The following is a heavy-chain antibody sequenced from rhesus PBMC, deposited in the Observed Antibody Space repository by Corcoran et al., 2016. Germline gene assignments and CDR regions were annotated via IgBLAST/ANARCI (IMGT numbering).Heavy chain of an antibody. Sequence: QVQLQESGPGLVKPSETLSLTCAVSGGSISDRYYWSWVRQPPGKGLGWIGDIYGSGGSTYYNPSLKSRVTISTDTSKNQFSLKLSSVTATDTAVYYCARVAAAGTEFDYWGQGVLVTVSS. V-gene: IGHV4-106*01. CDR3: ARVAAAGTEFDY. CDR2: IYGSGGST. D-gene: IGHD6-25*01. J-gene: IGHJ4*01. CDR1: GGSISDRYY.